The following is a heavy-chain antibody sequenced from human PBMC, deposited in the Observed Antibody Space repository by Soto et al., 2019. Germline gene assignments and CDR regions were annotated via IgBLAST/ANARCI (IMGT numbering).Heavy chain of an antibody. D-gene: IGHD3-22*01. V-gene: IGHV3-53*01. CDR3: ARDSYYYDSSGHP. CDR1: GFTVSSNY. CDR2: IYSGGST. Sequence: EVQLVESGGGLIQPGGSLRLSCAASGFTVSSNYMSWVRQAPGKGLEWVSVIYSGGSTYYADSVKGRFTISRDNSKNTLYLQMNSLRAEDTAVYYCARDSYYYDSSGHPWGQGTMVTVSS. J-gene: IGHJ3*01.